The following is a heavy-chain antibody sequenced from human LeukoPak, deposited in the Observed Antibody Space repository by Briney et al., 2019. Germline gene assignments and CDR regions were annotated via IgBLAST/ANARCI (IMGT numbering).Heavy chain of an antibody. Sequence: GGSLRLSCAASGFTFSSYAMSWVRQAPGKGLERVSAISGGGSSTYYADSVKGRFTISRDNSKNTLYLQLNTLRAEDTALYYCAKDTTLYYYVSGSFTPDYWGQGTLVTVSS. J-gene: IGHJ4*02. CDR3: AKDTTLYYYVSGSFTPDY. CDR1: GFTFSSYA. V-gene: IGHV3-23*01. D-gene: IGHD3-10*01. CDR2: ISGGGSST.